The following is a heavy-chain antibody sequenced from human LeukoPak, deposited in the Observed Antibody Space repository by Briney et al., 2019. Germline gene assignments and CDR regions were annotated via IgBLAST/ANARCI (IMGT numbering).Heavy chain of an antibody. V-gene: IGHV3-30*02. J-gene: IGHJ4*02. CDR3: AKELGGMTSPPVLGH. D-gene: IGHD3-16*01. CDR1: ALTFTSYC. Sequence: SMTPSWAAAALTFTSYCIHCVSPAPGKGMGWDAFIRSDGRNEYYADSMEGRFTISRDNSRNMLYLQLSSLTPEDTAVSYCAKELGGMTSPPVLGHWGQGTLVTVSS. CDR2: IRSDGRNE.